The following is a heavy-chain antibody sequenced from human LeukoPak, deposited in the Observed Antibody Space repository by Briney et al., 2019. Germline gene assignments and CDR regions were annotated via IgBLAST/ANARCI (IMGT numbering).Heavy chain of an antibody. D-gene: IGHD2-2*01. CDR2: IYYSGST. V-gene: IGHV4-59*08. Sequence: PSETLSLTCAVSGVSISSYYWSWIRQPPREGLGWMGYIYYSGSTNYNPSLKSRVTISIDTAKNQFLLTLSSVTAADTGAYFCAEVARGTSCFDVGYWGRGTLVTVSS. CDR3: AEVARGTSCFDVGY. J-gene: IGHJ4*02. CDR1: GVSISSYY.